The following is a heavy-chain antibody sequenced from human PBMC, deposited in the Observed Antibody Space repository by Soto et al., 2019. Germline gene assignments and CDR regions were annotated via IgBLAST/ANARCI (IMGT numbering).Heavy chain of an antibody. CDR3: ARAHCSSTSCYTYYDY. Sequence: GETLRLSCAASGFTFSSYGMHWVRQAPGKGLEWVAVIWYDGSNKYYADSVKGRFTISRDNSKNTLYLQMNSLRAEDTAVYYCARAHCSSTSCYTYYDYWGQGTLVTVSS. D-gene: IGHD2-2*02. CDR1: GFTFSSYG. CDR2: IWYDGSNK. J-gene: IGHJ4*02. V-gene: IGHV3-33*01.